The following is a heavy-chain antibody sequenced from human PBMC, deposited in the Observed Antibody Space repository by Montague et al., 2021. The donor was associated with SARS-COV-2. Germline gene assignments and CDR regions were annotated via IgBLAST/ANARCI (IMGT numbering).Heavy chain of an antibody. CDR2: FYSVGST. CDR1: GGSFSGYY. J-gene: IGHJ3*02. CDR3: ARETRTADAFDI. D-gene: IGHD1-14*01. Sequence: SETLSLTCAVYGGSFSGYYWSWIRQPPGKGLEWIGYFYSVGSTDYNPPLKSRATISRDTSKNQFSLKVRSVTAADTAVYYCARETRTADAFDIWGQGTMVTVSS. V-gene: IGHV4-34*11.